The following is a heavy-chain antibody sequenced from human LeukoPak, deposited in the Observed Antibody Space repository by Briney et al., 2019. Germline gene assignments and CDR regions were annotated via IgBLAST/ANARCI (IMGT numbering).Heavy chain of an antibody. J-gene: IGHJ4*02. CDR3: ARSKRLRFPFDY. CDR2: IFHSGST. Sequence: SETLSLTCAVSGGSISSSNWWTWVRQPPGKGLEWIGEIFHSGSTNYNPSLKSRVTISVDKSKNQFSLKLSSVTAADTAVYYCARSKRLRFPFDYWGQGTLVTVSS. CDR1: GGSISSSNW. V-gene: IGHV4-4*02. D-gene: IGHD5-12*01.